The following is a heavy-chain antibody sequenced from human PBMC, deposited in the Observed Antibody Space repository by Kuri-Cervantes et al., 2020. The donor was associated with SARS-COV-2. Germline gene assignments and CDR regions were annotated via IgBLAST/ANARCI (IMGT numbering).Heavy chain of an antibody. Sequence: GESLKISCEVSGFLFSSSVIHWGRQASGKGLEWVGRVRGKANNYATAYAASVKGRFTISRDDSKNMAYLQMNSLKTEDTAVYYYTTLIDYWGQGALVTVSS. D-gene: IGHD1-1*01. CDR3: TTLIDY. CDR1: GFLFSSSV. J-gene: IGHJ4*02. V-gene: IGHV3-73*01. CDR2: VRGKANNYAT.